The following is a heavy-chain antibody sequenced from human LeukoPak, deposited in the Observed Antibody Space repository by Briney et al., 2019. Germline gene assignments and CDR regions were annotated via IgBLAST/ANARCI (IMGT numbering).Heavy chain of an antibody. CDR3: ARGYDHGPIDM. Sequence: GGSLTLSCDASGDTHGEYGMRWLRQARGKGLEWVSGINRNGGSTGYADSVKGRFTISRDNVKNSLYLQMNSLRAEDTALYFCARGYDHGPIDMWGQGTMVTVSS. J-gene: IGHJ3*02. CDR1: GDTHGEYG. D-gene: IGHD3-16*01. CDR2: INRNGGST. V-gene: IGHV3-20*04.